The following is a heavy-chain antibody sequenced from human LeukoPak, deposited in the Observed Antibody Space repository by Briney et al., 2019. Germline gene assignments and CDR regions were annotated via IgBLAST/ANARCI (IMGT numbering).Heavy chain of an antibody. CDR2: ISAYNGNT. Sequence: ASVKVSRKASGYTFTSYGISWVRQAPGQGLEWMGWISAYNGNTNYAQKLQGSVTMTTDTSTSTAYMELRSLRSDDTAVYYCAREDSSSPYFDYWGQGTLVTVSS. V-gene: IGHV1-18*01. CDR1: GYTFTSYG. J-gene: IGHJ4*02. CDR3: AREDSSSPYFDY. D-gene: IGHD6-6*01.